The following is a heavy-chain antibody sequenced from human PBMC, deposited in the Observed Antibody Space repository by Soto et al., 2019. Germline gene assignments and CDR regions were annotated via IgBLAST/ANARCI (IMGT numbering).Heavy chain of an antibody. CDR1: GGSFSDDY. J-gene: IGHJ6*02. D-gene: IGHD3-16*01. V-gene: IGHV4-34*01. CDR2: VSHSGGT. Sequence: PSETLSLTCDIYGGSFSDDYWSWIRQPPGKGLEWIGKVSHSGGTTYNPSLRSRVTLSADTSKNQFSLLLTSVTAADTAAYYCGRERFVRMRASVRVWDEYQYYGLDVWGQGTTVTVSS. CDR3: GRERFVRMRASVRVWDEYQYYGLDV.